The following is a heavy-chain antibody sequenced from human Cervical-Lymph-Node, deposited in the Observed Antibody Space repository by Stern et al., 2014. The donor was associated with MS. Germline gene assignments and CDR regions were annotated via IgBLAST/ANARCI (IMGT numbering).Heavy chain of an antibody. CDR2: IWYDGSNK. CDR1: GFTFSSYG. Sequence: VQLVESGGGVVQPGRSLRLSCAASGFTFSSYGMHWVRQAPGKGLEWVAVIWYDGSNKYYADSVKGRFTISRDNSKSTLYLQMNSLRPEDTAVYYCARGPPYYFDYWGQGTLVTVSS. CDR3: ARGPPYYFDY. V-gene: IGHV3-33*01. J-gene: IGHJ4*02.